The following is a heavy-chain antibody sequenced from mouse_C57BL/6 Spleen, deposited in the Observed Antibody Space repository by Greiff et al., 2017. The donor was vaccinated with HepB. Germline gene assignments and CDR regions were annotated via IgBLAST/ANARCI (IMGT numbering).Heavy chain of an antibody. J-gene: IGHJ3*01. Sequence: QVQLQQPGAELVRPGSSVKLSCKASGYTFTSYWMHWVKQRPIQGLEWIGNIDPSDSETHYNQKFKDKATLTVDKSSSTAYMQLSSLASEDSAVYYCARGGDYPRFAYWGQGTLVTVSA. CDR3: ARGGDYPRFAY. CDR2: IDPSDSET. D-gene: IGHD2-4*01. V-gene: IGHV1-52*01. CDR1: GYTFTSYW.